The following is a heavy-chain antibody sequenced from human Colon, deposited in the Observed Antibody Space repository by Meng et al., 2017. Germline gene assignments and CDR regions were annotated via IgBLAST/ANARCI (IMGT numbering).Heavy chain of an antibody. J-gene: IGHJ4*02. CDR3: ARGGMITFGGVIVPERPFDY. CDR2: INHSGST. Sequence: GSLRLSCAVYGGSFSGYYWSWIRQPPGKGLEWIGEINHSGSTNYNPSLKSRVTISVDTSKNQFSLKLSSVTAADTAVYYCARGGMITFGGVIVPERPFDYWGQGTLVTVSS. D-gene: IGHD3-16*02. V-gene: IGHV4-34*01. CDR1: GGSFSGYY.